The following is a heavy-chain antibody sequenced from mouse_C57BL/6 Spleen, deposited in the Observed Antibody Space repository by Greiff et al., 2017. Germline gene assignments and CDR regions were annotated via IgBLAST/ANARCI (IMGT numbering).Heavy chain of an antibody. CDR1: GYAFSSSW. V-gene: IGHV1-82*01. Sequence: VHLVESGPELVKPGASVKISCKASGYAFSSSWMNWVKQRPGKGLEWIGRIYPGDGDTNYNGKFKGKATLTADKSSSTAYMQLSSLTSEDSAVYFCAREDYYSNSMDYWGQGTSVTVSS. CDR3: AREDYYSNSMDY. D-gene: IGHD2-5*01. J-gene: IGHJ4*01. CDR2: IYPGDGDT.